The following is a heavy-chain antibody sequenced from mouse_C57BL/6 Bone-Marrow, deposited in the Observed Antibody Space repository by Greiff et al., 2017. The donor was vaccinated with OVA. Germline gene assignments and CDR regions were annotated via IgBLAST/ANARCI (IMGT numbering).Heavy chain of an antibody. J-gene: IGHJ4*01. V-gene: IGHV2-9-1*01. Sequence: QVQLKESGPGLVAPSQSLSITCTVSGFSLTSYAISWVRQPPGKGLEWLGVIWTGGGTNYNSALKSRLSISKDNSKRQVFLKMNSLQTDDTARYYCARNNYYGPYYYAMDYWGQGTSVTGSS. D-gene: IGHD1-1*01. CDR3: ARNNYYGPYYYAMDY. CDR1: GFSLTSYA. CDR2: IWTGGGT.